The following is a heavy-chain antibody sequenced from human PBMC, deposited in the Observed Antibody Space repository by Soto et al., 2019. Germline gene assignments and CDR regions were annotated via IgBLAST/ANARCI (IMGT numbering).Heavy chain of an antibody. J-gene: IGHJ6*02. CDR3: AKDRSCCFCSSSWYVRGMDV. V-gene: IGHV3-30*18. Sequence: GGSLRLSCAASGFTFSSYGMHWVRQAPGKGLEWVAVISYDGSNKYYADSVKGRFTISRDNSKNTLYLQMNSLRAEDTAVYYCAKDRSCCFCSSSWYVRGMDVWGQGTTVTVSS. CDR2: ISYDGSNK. D-gene: IGHD6-13*01. CDR1: GFTFSSYG.